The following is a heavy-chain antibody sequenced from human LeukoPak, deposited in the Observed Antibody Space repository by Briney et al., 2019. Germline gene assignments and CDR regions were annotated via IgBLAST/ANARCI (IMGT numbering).Heavy chain of an antibody. J-gene: IGHJ4*02. D-gene: IGHD3-10*01. Sequence: SETLSLTCTVSGGSTSSFYWSWIRQPPGKGLEWIGYIYYSGSTNYNPSLKSRVTIDTSNNQFSLKLNSVTAADTAVYYCARVGHYYDSGSYYNARGFFDYWGQGTLVTVSS. CDR2: IYYSGST. CDR3: ARVGHYYDSGSYYNARGFFDY. CDR1: GGSTSSFY. V-gene: IGHV4-59*01.